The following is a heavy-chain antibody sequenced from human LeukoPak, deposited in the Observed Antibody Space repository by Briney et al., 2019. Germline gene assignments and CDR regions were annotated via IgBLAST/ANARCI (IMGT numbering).Heavy chain of an antibody. CDR1: GFTFSSYG. V-gene: IGHV3-30*02. D-gene: IGHD6-19*01. J-gene: IGHJ4*02. Sequence: GGSLRLSCAASGFTFSSYGMHWVRQAPGKGLEWVAFIRYDGSNKYYADSVKGRFTISRDNSKNTLYLQMNSLRAEDTAVYYCARLPDGRYSSGWYVDYWGQGTLATVSS. CDR3: ARLPDGRYSSGWYVDY. CDR2: IRYDGSNK.